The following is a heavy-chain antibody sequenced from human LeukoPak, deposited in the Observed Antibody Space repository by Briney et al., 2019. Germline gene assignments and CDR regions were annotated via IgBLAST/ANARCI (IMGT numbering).Heavy chain of an antibody. CDR2: INYSGST. CDR1: GGSISSYY. Sequence: SETLSLTCTVSGGSISSYYWSWIRQPPGKGLEWIGYINYSGSTNYNPSLKSRVTISVDTSKNQFSLKLSSVTAADTAVYYCARDMQQWLAYFDYWGQGTLVTVSS. CDR3: ARDMQQWLAYFDY. J-gene: IGHJ4*02. D-gene: IGHD6-19*01. V-gene: IGHV4-59*12.